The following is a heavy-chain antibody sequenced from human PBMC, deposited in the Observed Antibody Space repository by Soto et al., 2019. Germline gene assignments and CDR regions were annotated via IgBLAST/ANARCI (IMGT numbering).Heavy chain of an antibody. V-gene: IGHV3-74*01. D-gene: IGHD2-15*01. Sequence: EVQLVESGGGLVQPGESLRLSCAASGFTFSSYWMHWVRKAPGKGLVWVSRINSDGSSTSYAGSVKGRFTISRDNAKNTLYLQMNRLRAEDTAVYYGVRTSLVVAAATREDYWGQGTLVTVSS. CDR2: INSDGSST. CDR3: VRTSLVVAAATREDY. J-gene: IGHJ4*02. CDR1: GFTFSSYW.